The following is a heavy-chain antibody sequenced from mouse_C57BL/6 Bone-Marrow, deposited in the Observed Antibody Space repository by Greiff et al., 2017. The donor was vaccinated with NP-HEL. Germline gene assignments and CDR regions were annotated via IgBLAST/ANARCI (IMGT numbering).Heavy chain of an antibody. CDR2: IDPEDGDT. D-gene: IGHD1-1*01. Sequence: VQLQQSGAELVRPGASVKLSCTASGFNIKDYYMHWVKQRPEQGLEWIGRIDPEDGDTDYAPKSQGKANMTADTSSNTAYPQLSSLTSEDTAVYYCTTWGHYYGSRYYFDYWGQGTTLTVSS. CDR1: GFNIKDYY. CDR3: TTWGHYYGSRYYFDY. J-gene: IGHJ2*01. V-gene: IGHV14-1*01.